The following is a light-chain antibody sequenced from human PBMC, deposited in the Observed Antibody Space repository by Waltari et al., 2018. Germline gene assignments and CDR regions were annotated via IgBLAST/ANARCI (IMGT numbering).Light chain of an antibody. V-gene: IGKV3-11*01. Sequence: EIILTQSPATLSLSPGERATLSCRASQRVRNFLTGYQQKPGQAPRLLSYEASNRATGIPARFSGSGYGADFTLTISSLEPEDFAVYYCQQRSDWPRTFGQGTKVEVK. CDR3: QQRSDWPRT. J-gene: IGKJ1*01. CDR1: QRVRNF. CDR2: EAS.